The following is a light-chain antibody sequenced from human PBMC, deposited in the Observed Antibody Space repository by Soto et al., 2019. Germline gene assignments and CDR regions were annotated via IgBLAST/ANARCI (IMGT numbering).Light chain of an antibody. CDR1: QSVDSSF. Sequence: EIVLTQSPGSLSLSPGERATLSCRASQSVDSSFFAWYQQKPGQAPRLLIYGASNRATGIPDRFSGSGSGTDFNLTISSLEPEDFALYYCQQCVSDVTFGEGTKVEIK. V-gene: IGKV3-20*01. J-gene: IGKJ1*01. CDR3: QQCVSDVT. CDR2: GAS.